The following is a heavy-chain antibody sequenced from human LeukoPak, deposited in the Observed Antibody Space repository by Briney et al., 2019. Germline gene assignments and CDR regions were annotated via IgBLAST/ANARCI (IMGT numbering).Heavy chain of an antibody. CDR2: ISSSSSTI. CDR1: GFTFSSYS. CDR3: ARGNDLRYCSSTSCYGGPGWFDT. D-gene: IGHD2-2*01. J-gene: IGHJ5*02. Sequence: GGSLTLSCAASGFTFSSYSMNWVRQAPGKGLEWVSYISSSSSTIYYADSVKGRFTISRDNAKNSLYLQMNSLRAEDTAVYYCARGNDLRYCSSTSCYGGPGWFDTWGQGTMVTVSS. V-gene: IGHV3-48*04.